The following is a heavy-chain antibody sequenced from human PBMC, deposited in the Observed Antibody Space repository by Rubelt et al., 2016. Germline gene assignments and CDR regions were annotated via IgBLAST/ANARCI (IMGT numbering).Heavy chain of an antibody. CDR2: IKFDGMAK. J-gene: IGHJ4*01. Sequence: EVLLVEFGGGLVQPGGSLRLSCASSGFTFGTSWMNWVRQAPGKGPERVATIKFDGMAKYCLDSVKGRFTISRDNAKNSLDLQMNTLSAEDTAVYYCVRDVNWGRGTLVTVSS. V-gene: IGHV3-7*03. CDR3: VRDVN. CDR1: GFTFGTSW.